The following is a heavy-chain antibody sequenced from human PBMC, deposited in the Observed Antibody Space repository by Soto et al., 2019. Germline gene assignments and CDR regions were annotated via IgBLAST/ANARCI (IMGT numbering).Heavy chain of an antibody. J-gene: IGHJ6*02. V-gene: IGHV4-31*01. CDR1: GDSISSGDYY. Sequence: QVQLQESGPGLVKPSQTLSLTCTVSGDSISSGDYYWSWIRQHPGKGLEWIGYIYYSGSTSYNPXXXXXXXXXXXXXXXXXSLRLSSVTAADTAVYYCARDLYLQGGMDVWGQGTTVTVSS. CDR2: IYYSGST. CDR3: ARDLYLQGGMDV.